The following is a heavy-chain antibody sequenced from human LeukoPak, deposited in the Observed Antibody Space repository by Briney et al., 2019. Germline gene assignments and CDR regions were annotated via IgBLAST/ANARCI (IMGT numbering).Heavy chain of an antibody. CDR1: GFTFSNYW. V-gene: IGHV3-7*01. J-gene: IGHJ4*02. CDR3: ARVNYYDFDH. CDR2: IKQDGSEK. Sequence: GGSLRLSCAASGFTFSNYWMSWVRQAPGKGLEWVANIKQDGSEKYYVDSVKGRFTISRDNGKNSLYLQMNSLRAEDTAVYYCARVNYYDFDHWGQGTLVTVSS. D-gene: IGHD3-3*01.